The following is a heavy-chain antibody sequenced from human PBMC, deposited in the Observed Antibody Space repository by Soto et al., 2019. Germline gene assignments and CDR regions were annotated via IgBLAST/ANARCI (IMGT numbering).Heavy chain of an antibody. J-gene: IGHJ5*02. CDR1: GGTFSSYA. CDR2: IIPIFGTA. V-gene: IGHV1-69*13. CDR3: ARWVVVVPAAHRPNWFDP. Sequence: ASVKVSCKASGGTFSSYAISWVRQAPGQGVEWMGGIIPIFGTANYAQKFQGRVTITADESTSTAYMELSSLRSEDTAVYYCARWVVVVPAAHRPNWFDPWGQGTLVTVSS. D-gene: IGHD2-2*01.